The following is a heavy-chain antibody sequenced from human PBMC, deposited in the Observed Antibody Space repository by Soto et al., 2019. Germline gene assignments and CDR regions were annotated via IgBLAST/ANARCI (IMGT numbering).Heavy chain of an antibody. CDR3: ARGGGAFCSGGSCYSRPLYYYYGMDV. J-gene: IGHJ6*02. V-gene: IGHV1-69*12. CDR2: IIPIFGTA. D-gene: IGHD2-15*01. Sequence: QVQLVQSGAAVKKPGSSVKVSCKASGGTFSSYAISWVRQAPGQGLEWMGGIIPIFGTANYAQKFQGRVTITADESTSTAYVELSSLRSEDTAVYYCARGGGAFCSGGSCYSRPLYYYYGMDVWGQGTTVTVSS. CDR1: GGTFSSYA.